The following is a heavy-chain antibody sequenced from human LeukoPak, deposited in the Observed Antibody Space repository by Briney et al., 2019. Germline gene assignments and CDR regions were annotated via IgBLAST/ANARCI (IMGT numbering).Heavy chain of an antibody. Sequence: GGSLRLSCAASGFTFSSYSMNWVRQAPGKGLEWVSYISSSSSTIYYADSVKGRFTISRDNAKNSLYLQMNSLRAEDTAVYYCARKPGIAVAGTFDYWGQGTLVTVSS. CDR2: ISSSSSTI. V-gene: IGHV3-48*01. CDR1: GFTFSSYS. J-gene: IGHJ4*02. CDR3: ARKPGIAVAGTFDY. D-gene: IGHD6-19*01.